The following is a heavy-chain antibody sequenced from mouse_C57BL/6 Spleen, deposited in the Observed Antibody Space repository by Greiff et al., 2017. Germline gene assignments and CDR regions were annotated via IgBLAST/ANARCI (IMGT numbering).Heavy chain of an antibody. V-gene: IGHV1-77*01. CDR2: IGPGSGST. D-gene: IGHD1-1*01. J-gene: IGHJ4*01. CDR3: AYYYGSSYDAMDY. CDR1: GYTFTDYY. Sequence: VQLQQSGAELVKPGASVKISCKASGYTFTDYYINWVKQRPGQGLEWIGKIGPGSGSTYYNEKFKGKATLTADKSSSTAYMQLSSLTSEDSAVYFCAYYYGSSYDAMDYWGQGTSVTVSS.